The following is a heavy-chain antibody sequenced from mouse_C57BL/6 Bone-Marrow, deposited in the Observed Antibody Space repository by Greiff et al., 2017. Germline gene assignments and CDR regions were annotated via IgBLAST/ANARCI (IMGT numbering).Heavy chain of an antibody. CDR2: IDPENGDT. J-gene: IGHJ4*01. Sequence: VQLQQSGAELVRPGASVKLSCTASGFNIKDDYMHWVKQRPEQGLEWIGWIDPENGDTEYASKFQGKATITADTSSHTAYLQLSSLTSEDTAVYYCTPLLRSVLYGVDYWGQGTSGTVSS. CDR1: GFNIKDDY. CDR3: TPLLRSVLYGVDY. V-gene: IGHV14-4*01. D-gene: IGHD1-1*01.